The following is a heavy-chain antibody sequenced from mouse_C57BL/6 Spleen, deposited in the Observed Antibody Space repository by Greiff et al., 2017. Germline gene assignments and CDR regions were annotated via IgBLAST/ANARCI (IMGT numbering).Heavy chain of an antibody. V-gene: IGHV1-4*01. CDR2: INPSSGYT. CDR3: AREAASSPDWYFDV. Sequence: QVHVKQSGAELARPGASVKMSRKASGYTFTSYTLHWVKQRPGQGLEWIGSINPSSGYTKYNQKFKDKATLTADKSSSTAYMQLSSLTSADSAVYYCAREAASSPDWYFDVWGTGTTVTVSS. J-gene: IGHJ1*03. D-gene: IGHD6-2*01. CDR1: GYTFTSYT.